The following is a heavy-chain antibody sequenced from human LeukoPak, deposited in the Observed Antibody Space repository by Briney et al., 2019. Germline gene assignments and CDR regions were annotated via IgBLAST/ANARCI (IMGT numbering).Heavy chain of an antibody. CDR2: IYYSGNT. Sequence: SETLSLTCTVSGGSISSGDYYWSWIRQPPGEGLEWIGYIYYSGNTYYNPSLKSRVTMSVDTSKNQFSLKLSSVTAADTAVYYCARGYYDFWSGSFIYFDYWGQGTLVTVSS. J-gene: IGHJ4*02. D-gene: IGHD3-3*01. CDR1: GGSISSGDYY. CDR3: ARGYYDFWSGSFIYFDY. V-gene: IGHV4-30-4*01.